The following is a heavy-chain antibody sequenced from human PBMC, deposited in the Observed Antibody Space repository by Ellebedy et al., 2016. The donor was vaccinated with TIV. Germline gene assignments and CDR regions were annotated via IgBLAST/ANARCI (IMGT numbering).Heavy chain of an antibody. V-gene: IGHV3-48*01. Sequence: GGSLRLSCAASGFTFSSYSMNWARQAPGKGLEWVSYISSSSSTIYYADSVKGRFTISRDNAKNSLYLQMNSLRVEDTAVYYCAARAVIAPRWGQGALVTVSS. J-gene: IGHJ4*02. CDR2: ISSSSSTI. D-gene: IGHD2/OR15-2a*01. CDR1: GFTFSSYS. CDR3: AARAVIAPR.